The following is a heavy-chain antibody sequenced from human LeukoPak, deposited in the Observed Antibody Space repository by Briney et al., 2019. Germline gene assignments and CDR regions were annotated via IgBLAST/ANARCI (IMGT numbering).Heavy chain of an antibody. J-gene: IGHJ4*02. CDR3: ARGSSIAAAGTFPY. D-gene: IGHD6-13*01. CDR1: GFTFDDYG. CDR2: INWNGGST. V-gene: IGHV3-20*04. Sequence: GGSLRLSCAASGFTFDDYGMSWVRQAPGKGLEWVSGINWNGGSTGYADSVKGRFTISRDNAKNSLCLQMNSLRAEDTALYYCARGSSIAAAGTFPYWGQGTLVTVSS.